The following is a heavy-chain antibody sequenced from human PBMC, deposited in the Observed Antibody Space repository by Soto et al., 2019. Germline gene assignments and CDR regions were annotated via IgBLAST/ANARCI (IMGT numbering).Heavy chain of an antibody. V-gene: IGHV3-23*01. CDR1: RFTFGGYA. J-gene: IGHJ4*02. D-gene: IGHD2-21*02. Sequence: PDWALRLSCSASRFTFGGYAMSLVRQAPGKGLEWGSGITGNAANTVYADSVKGRFTISRDTSKNALYLQLNSLRAEDTAVYFCAKAARECGGDCYSSYFESWGEGALVTV. CDR3: AKAARECGGDCYSSYFES. CDR2: ITGNAANT.